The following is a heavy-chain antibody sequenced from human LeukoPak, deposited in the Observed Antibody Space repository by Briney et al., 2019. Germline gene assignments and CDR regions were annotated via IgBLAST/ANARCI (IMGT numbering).Heavy chain of an antibody. Sequence: ASVKVSCKASGYTFTGYYMHWVRQAPEQGLEWMGWINPNSGGTNYAQKFQGWVTMTRDTSISTAYMELSRLRSDDTAVYYCARGLSIGYCSSTSCHAEYFQHWGQGTLVTVSS. CDR1: GYTFTGYY. CDR3: ARGLSIGYCSSTSCHAEYFQH. J-gene: IGHJ1*01. V-gene: IGHV1-2*04. CDR2: INPNSGGT. D-gene: IGHD2-2*01.